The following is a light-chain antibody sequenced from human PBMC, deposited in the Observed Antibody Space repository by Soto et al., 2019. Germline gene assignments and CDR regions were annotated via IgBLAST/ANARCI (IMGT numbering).Light chain of an antibody. Sequence: DIQLTQSLSTLSGTVEDRVTLTCLASQTISSWLAWYQQKPGKAPKLLIYKASTLKSGVPSRFSGGGSGTEFTLTISSLQPDDFATYYCQHYNSYSEAFGQGTKVDIK. CDR1: QTISSW. V-gene: IGKV1-5*03. J-gene: IGKJ1*01. CDR3: QHYNSYSEA. CDR2: KAS.